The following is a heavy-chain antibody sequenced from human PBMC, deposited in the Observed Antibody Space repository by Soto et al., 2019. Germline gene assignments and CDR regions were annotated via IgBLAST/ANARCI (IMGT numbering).Heavy chain of an antibody. D-gene: IGHD1-26*01. CDR3: ARGGSYFYYYYGMDV. CDR1: GFTFSSCS. Sequence: GGSLRLSCAASGFTFSSCSMNWVRQAPGKGLEWVSSISSSSSYIYYADSVKGRFTISRDNAKNSLYLQMNSLRAEDTAVYYCARGGSYFYYYYGMDVWGQGTTVTVSS. J-gene: IGHJ6*02. V-gene: IGHV3-21*01. CDR2: ISSSSSYI.